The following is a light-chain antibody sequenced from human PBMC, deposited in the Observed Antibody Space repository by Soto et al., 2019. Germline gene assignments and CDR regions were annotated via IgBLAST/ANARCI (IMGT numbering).Light chain of an antibody. CDR1: SSDVWSYNL. CDR3: CSYAGSYYV. Sequence: QSVLTQPASVSGSPGQSITISCTGTSSDVWSYNLVSWYQQHPGKAPKLMIYEVSKRPSGVSNRFSGSKSGNTASLTISGLQAEDEADYYCCSYAGSYYVFGTGTKVTVL. CDR2: EVS. V-gene: IGLV2-23*02. J-gene: IGLJ1*01.